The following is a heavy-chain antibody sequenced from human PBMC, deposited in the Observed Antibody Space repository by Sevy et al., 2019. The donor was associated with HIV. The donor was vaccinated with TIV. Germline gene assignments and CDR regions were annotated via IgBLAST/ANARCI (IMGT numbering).Heavy chain of an antibody. Sequence: SETLSLTCTVSGGSIRTYLWTWIRLPPGKGLEYIGNTFYGGSANDNPSLKSRVTISVGTSTNQLSLRLSSVTAADTAVYYCARPYSSGWSGAFDIWGQGTMVTVSS. CDR1: GGSIRTYL. V-gene: IGHV4-59*08. CDR2: TFYGGSA. CDR3: ARPYSSGWSGAFDI. D-gene: IGHD6-19*01. J-gene: IGHJ3*02.